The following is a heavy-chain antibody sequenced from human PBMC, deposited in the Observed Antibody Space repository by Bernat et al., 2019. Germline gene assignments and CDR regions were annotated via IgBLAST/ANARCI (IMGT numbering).Heavy chain of an antibody. V-gene: IGHV4-39*01. Sequence: QVQLQESGPGLVKPSETLSLTCTVSGGSVTSTSYYWGWIRQPPGKGLEWIGNFYYPGSTYYNPSLKSRVTISVDTSKNQFSLKLSSVTAADTAVYYCARLLAPAVPDYWGQGTLVTVSS. CDR2: FYYPGST. D-gene: IGHD2-2*01. CDR3: ARLLAPAVPDY. CDR1: GGSVTSTSYY. J-gene: IGHJ4*02.